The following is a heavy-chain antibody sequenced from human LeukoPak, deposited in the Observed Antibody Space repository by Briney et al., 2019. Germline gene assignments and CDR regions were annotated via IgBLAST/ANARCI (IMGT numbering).Heavy chain of an antibody. CDR3: PRGWGDYYGSGSYYYYYYGMDV. V-gene: IGHV4-59*01. D-gene: IGHD3-10*01. CDR1: GGSISSYY. Sequence: SETLSLTCTVSGGSISSYYWSWIRQPPGKGLEWIGYIYYSGSTNYNPSLKSRVTISVDTSKNQFSLKLSSVTAADTAVYYCPRGWGDYYGSGSYYYYYYGMDVWGQGTTVTVSS. J-gene: IGHJ6*02. CDR2: IYYSGST.